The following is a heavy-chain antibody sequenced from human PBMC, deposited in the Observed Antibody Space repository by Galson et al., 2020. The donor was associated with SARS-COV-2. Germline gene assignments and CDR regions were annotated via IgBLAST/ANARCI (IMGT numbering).Heavy chain of an antibody. CDR2: ISWNSGSI. D-gene: IGHD3-10*01. Sequence: SLKISCAASGFTFDDYAMHWVRQAPGKGLEWVSGISWNSGSIGYADSVKGRFTISRDNAKNSLYLQMNSLRAEDTALYYCAKFGYGSGPDYWGQGTLVTVSS. CDR1: GFTFDDYA. J-gene: IGHJ4*02. CDR3: AKFGYGSGPDY. V-gene: IGHV3-9*01.